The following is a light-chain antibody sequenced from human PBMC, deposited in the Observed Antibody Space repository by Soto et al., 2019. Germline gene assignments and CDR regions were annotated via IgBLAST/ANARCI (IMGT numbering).Light chain of an antibody. CDR3: GTWDSSLSAVV. CDR1: SSNIVNNY. CDR2: ENN. V-gene: IGLV1-51*01. J-gene: IGLJ2*01. Sequence: QSVLTQPPSVSAAPGQKVTISCSGGSSNIVNNYVSWYQQLPGTAPKLLIYENNKRPSGIPDRFSGPKSDTSATLGITGLQTGDEADYYCGTWDSSLSAVVFGGGTKLTVL.